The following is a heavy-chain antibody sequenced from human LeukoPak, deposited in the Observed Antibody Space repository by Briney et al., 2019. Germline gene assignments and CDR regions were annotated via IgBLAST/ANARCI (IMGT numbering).Heavy chain of an antibody. Sequence: GASVKVSCKASGYTFTSYDINWVRQATGQGLEWMGWMNPNSGNTGYAQKFQGRVTMTRNISISTAYMELSSLRSEDTAVYYCARRGGRTLWFGELSTDFDYWGQGTLVTVSS. CDR3: ARRGGRTLWFGELSTDFDY. V-gene: IGHV1-8*01. CDR2: MNPNSGNT. CDR1: GYTFTSYD. J-gene: IGHJ4*02. D-gene: IGHD3-10*01.